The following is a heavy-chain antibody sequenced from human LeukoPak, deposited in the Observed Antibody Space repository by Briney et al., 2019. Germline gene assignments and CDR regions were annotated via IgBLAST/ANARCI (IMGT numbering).Heavy chain of an antibody. V-gene: IGHV1-2*04. CDR3: ARESYCSGGSCYSGWFDP. Sequence: GASVKVSCKASGYTFTDYYMHWVRQAPGQGLEWMGWINPNSGGTNYAQKFQGWVTMTRDTSISTAYMELSRLRSDDTAVHYCARESYCSGGSCYSGWFDPWGQGTLVTVSS. D-gene: IGHD2-15*01. CDR1: GYTFTDYY. J-gene: IGHJ5*02. CDR2: INPNSGGT.